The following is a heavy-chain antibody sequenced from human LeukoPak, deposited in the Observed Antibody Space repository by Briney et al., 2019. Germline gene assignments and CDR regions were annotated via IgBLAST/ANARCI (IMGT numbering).Heavy chain of an antibody. CDR3: AKVRDTRDWYKDAFDV. V-gene: IGHV3-23*01. J-gene: IGHJ3*01. CDR2: ITGTGGHT. Sequence: GGSLRLSCAASGFTFSTYAMSWVRQAPGKGLEWVSAITGTGGHTYYAASVEGRFTVSRDNSKNTLYLQMSSLRAEDTAMYYCAKVRDTRDWYKDAFDVWGQGTRVTVPS. D-gene: IGHD6-19*01. CDR1: GFTFSTYA.